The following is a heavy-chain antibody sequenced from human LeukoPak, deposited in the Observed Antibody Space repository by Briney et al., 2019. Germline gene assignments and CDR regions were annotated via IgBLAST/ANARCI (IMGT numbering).Heavy chain of an antibody. CDR2: ISAYNGNT. J-gene: IGHJ4*02. CDR1: GYTFTSYG. Sequence: ASVKVSCKACGYTFTSYGISWVRQAPGQGLEWMGWISAYNGNTNYAQKLQGRVTMTTDTSTSTAYMELRSLRSDDTAVYYCARGPPYYYGSGSNIPPDYWGQGTLVTVSS. V-gene: IGHV1-18*01. D-gene: IGHD3-10*01. CDR3: ARGPPYYYGSGSNIPPDY.